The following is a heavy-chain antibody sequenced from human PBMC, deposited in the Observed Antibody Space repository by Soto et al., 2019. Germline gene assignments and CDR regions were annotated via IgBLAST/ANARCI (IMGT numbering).Heavy chain of an antibody. V-gene: IGHV4-59*01. D-gene: IGHD3-3*01. Sequence: PSETLSLTCTVSGGSISTFYWSWIRQPPGKGLEWIGYIYYSGSTNYNPSLKSRVTISVDTSKNQFSLKLTSVTAAVTAVYYCARKYDFWSGSILSNWFDPWGQGTLVTVSS. CDR3: ARKYDFWSGSILSNWFDP. CDR2: IYYSGST. J-gene: IGHJ5*02. CDR1: GGSISTFY.